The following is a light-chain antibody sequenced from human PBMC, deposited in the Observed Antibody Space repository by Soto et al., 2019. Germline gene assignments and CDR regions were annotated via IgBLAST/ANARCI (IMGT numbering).Light chain of an antibody. CDR1: QSLLHSNGKTY. J-gene: IGKJ1*01. CDR2: EVS. V-gene: IGKV2D-29*01. CDR3: MQGRQLPWT. Sequence: IVMTQTPLSLSVTPGQPASISCKSSQSLLHSNGKTYLFWYVQKPGQPPQLLIQEVSNRFSGVPDRFSGSGSGTDLTLKISRVEAEDVGLYYCMQGRQLPWTFGQGTKVEIK.